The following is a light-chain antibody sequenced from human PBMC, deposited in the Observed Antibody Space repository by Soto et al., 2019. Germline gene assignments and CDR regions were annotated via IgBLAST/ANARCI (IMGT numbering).Light chain of an antibody. V-gene: IGLV2-14*01. J-gene: IGLJ1*01. CDR3: SSYTSSSTRV. Sequence: QSVLSQPASVSGSPGQSITISCTGTSNDVGYYNYVSWYQQHPGQAPKLMISEVTTRPSGVSDRFSGSKSGNTASLTISRLQAEDEADYYCSSYTSSSTRVFGTGTKVTVL. CDR1: SNDVGYYNY. CDR2: EVT.